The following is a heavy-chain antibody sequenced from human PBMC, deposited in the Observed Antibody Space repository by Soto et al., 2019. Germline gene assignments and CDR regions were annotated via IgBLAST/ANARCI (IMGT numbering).Heavy chain of an antibody. Sequence: PGGSMSLSCAASGFTFSSYSMNWVRPAPGKGLEWVSYISSSSSTIYYADSVKGRFTISRDNAKNSLYLQMNSLRAEDTAVYYCARVSYPNWFDPWGQGTLVTVSS. CDR2: ISSSSSTI. D-gene: IGHD5-18*01. CDR1: GFTFSSYS. V-gene: IGHV3-48*01. CDR3: ARVSYPNWFDP. J-gene: IGHJ5*02.